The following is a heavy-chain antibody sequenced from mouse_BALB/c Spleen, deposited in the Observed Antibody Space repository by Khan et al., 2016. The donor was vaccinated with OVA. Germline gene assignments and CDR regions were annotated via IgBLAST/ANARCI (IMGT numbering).Heavy chain of an antibody. Sequence: VQLQESGAELVRPGVSVKISCKGSGYTFTDFTMHWVKQSHAKSLEWIGVISTYYGDVTYNQKFKGKATMTVDKSSSTAYMELARLTSEDSAIYYWTRGGGGSRFAYWGQGTLVTVSA. CDR1: GYTFTDFT. CDR3: TRGGGGSRFAY. J-gene: IGHJ3*01. CDR2: ISTYYGDV. V-gene: IGHV1S137*01.